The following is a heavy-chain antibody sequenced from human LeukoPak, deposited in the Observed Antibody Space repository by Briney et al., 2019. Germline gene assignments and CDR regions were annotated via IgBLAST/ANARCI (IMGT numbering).Heavy chain of an antibody. Sequence: GGSLRLSCAASGFTFSSHDMHWVRQAPGKGLEWVAVIWYDGSNKYYADSVEGRFTISRDNSKNTMYLQMNSLRVEDTAVYFCARDHWMSSGWYPYYYDMDVWGQGTTVTVSS. CDR2: IWYDGSNK. V-gene: IGHV3-33*01. CDR1: GFTFSSHD. D-gene: IGHD6-19*01. CDR3: ARDHWMSSGWYPYYYDMDV. J-gene: IGHJ6*02.